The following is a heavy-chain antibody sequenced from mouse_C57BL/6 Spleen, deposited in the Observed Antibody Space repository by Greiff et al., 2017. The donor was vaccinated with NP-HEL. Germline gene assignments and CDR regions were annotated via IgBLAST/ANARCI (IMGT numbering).Heavy chain of an antibody. Sequence: VQLQQSGAELVRPGASVKLSCTASGFNIKDYYMHWVKQRPEQGLEWIGRIDPEDGDTEYAPKFQGKATMTVDTSSNTAYLQLSSLTSEDTAVYYCTTGGDSSGYFDYWGQGTTLTVSS. CDR1: GFNIKDYY. CDR3: TTGGDSSGYFDY. D-gene: IGHD3-2*01. CDR2: IDPEDGDT. V-gene: IGHV14-1*01. J-gene: IGHJ2*01.